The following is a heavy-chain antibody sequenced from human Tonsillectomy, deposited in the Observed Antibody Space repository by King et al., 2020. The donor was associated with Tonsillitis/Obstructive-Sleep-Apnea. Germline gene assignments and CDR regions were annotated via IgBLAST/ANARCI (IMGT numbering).Heavy chain of an antibody. CDR3: AREGARGYPNDY. J-gene: IGHJ4*02. V-gene: IGHV3-74*01. D-gene: IGHD1-26*01. CDR2: IDGDGSST. Sequence: VQLVESGGGLVQPGVSLRLSCAASGFTFSSYWMHWVRQAPGKGLVWVSRIDGDGSSTSYADSVKGRFTISRDNAKNTLYLQMNSLRAEDTAVYHCAREGARGYPNDYWGQGTLVTVSS. CDR1: GFTFSSYW.